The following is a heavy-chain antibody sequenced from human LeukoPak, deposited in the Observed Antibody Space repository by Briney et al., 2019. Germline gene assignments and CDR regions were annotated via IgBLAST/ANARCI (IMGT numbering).Heavy chain of an antibody. J-gene: IGHJ5*02. V-gene: IGHV4-38-2*02. Sequence: PSETLSLTCTVSGYSISSGYYWGWIRQPPGKGLEWIGSIYHSGSTYYNPSLKSRVTISVDTFKNQFSLKLSSVTAADTAVYYCARDSGSGTFTWGQGTLVTVSS. CDR1: GYSISSGYY. D-gene: IGHD3-10*01. CDR2: IYHSGST. CDR3: ARDSGSGTFT.